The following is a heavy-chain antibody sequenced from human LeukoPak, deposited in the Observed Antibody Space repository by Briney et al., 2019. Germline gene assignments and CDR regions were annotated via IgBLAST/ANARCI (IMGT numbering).Heavy chain of an antibody. V-gene: IGHV3-73*01. CDR2: IRSKANSYAT. Sequence: PGGSLKLSCAASGFTFSGSAMHWVRQASGKGLEWVDRIRSKANSYATAYAASVKGRFTISRDDSKNTAYLQMNSLKTEDTAVYYCTRKRYYGDYDYYYYYGMDVWGQGTTVTVSS. CDR3: TRKRYYGDYDYYYYYGMDV. J-gene: IGHJ6*02. D-gene: IGHD4-17*01. CDR1: GFTFSGSA.